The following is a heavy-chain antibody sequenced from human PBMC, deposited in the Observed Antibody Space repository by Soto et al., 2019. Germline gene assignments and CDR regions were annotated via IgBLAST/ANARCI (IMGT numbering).Heavy chain of an antibody. J-gene: IGHJ6*03. V-gene: IGHV4-59*12. CDR2: IYYSGST. CDR3: ARCTNEYGDYYYYMDV. D-gene: IGHD4-17*01. Sequence: SETLSLTCTVSGGSISSYYWSWIRQPPGKGLEWIGYIYYSGSTNYNPSLKSRVTISVDTSKNQFSLKLSSVTAADTAVYYCARCTNEYGDYYYYMDVWGKGTTVTVSS. CDR1: GGSISSYY.